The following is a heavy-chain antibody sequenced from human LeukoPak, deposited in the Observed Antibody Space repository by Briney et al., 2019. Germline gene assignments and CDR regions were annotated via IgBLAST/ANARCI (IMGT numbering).Heavy chain of an antibody. CDR1: GFTFSDYY. V-gene: IGHV3-11*01. Sequence: GGSLRLSCAASGFTFSDYYMSWIRQAPGKGLEWVSYISSSGSTIYHADAVKGRFTISRDNAKNSLYLQMNSLRAEDTAVYYCARDSALNYTIFPIYYYYYYGMDVWGQGTTVTVSS. CDR2: ISSSGSTI. D-gene: IGHD3-3*01. CDR3: ARDSALNYTIFPIYYYYYYGMDV. J-gene: IGHJ6*02.